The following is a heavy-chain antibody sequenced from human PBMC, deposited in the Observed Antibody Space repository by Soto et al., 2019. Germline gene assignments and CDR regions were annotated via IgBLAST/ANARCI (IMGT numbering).Heavy chain of an antibody. CDR2: IWYDGSNK. CDR1: GFTFSSYG. J-gene: IGHJ4*02. D-gene: IGHD5-12*01. Sequence: PGGSLRLSCAASGFTFSSYGMHWVRQAPGKGLEWVAVIWYDGSNKYYADSVKGRFTISRDNSKNTLYLQMNSLRAEDTAVYYCARGGRVATIHTLFYWGQGTLVTVSS. CDR3: ARGGRVATIHTLFY. V-gene: IGHV3-33*01.